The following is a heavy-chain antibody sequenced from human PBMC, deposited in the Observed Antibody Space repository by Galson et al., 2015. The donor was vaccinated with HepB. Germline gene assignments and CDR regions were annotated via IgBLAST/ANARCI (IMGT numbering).Heavy chain of an antibody. D-gene: IGHD6-6*01. CDR1: GFTFSNYW. Sequence: SLRLSCAASGFTFSNYWMHWVRQVPGEGLEWVSRTNGDGTNTNYADSVKGRFTISRDNAKNTVYLQMNSLRVEDTAVCYCARVFSTSSLFYFHYWGQGTLVTVSS. J-gene: IGHJ4*02. V-gene: IGHV3-74*01. CDR3: ARVFSTSSLFYFHY. CDR2: TNGDGTNT.